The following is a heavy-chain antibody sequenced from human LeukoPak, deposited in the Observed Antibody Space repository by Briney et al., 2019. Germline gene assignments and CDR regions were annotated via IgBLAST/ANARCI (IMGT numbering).Heavy chain of an antibody. CDR2: INHNGNVN. V-gene: IGHV3-7*01. CDR1: GFTFSSYW. CDR3: ARDIIAVAGKVFDY. J-gene: IGHJ4*02. Sequence: GGSLRLSCAASGFTFSSYWMNWARQAPGKGLEWVASINHNGNVNYYVDSVKGRFTISRDNAKNSLYLQMNSLRAEDTAVYYCARDIIAVAGKVFDYWGQGTLVTVSS. D-gene: IGHD6-19*01.